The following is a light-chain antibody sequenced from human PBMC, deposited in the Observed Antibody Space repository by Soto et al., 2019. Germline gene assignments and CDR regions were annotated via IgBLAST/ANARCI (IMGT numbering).Light chain of an antibody. CDR3: AAWDDSLNGPV. J-gene: IGLJ3*02. Sequence: SVLTQPPSASGTPGQRVTISCSGSSSDIGSNPVNWYQQLPGKAPKLLIYSNNHRPSGVPDRFSGSKSGTSASLAISGLQSEDEADYYCAAWDDSLNGPVFGGGTKVTV. CDR2: SNN. CDR1: SSDIGSNP. V-gene: IGLV1-44*01.